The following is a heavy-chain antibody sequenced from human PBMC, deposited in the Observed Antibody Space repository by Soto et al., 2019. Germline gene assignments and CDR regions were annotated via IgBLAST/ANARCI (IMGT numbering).Heavy chain of an antibody. V-gene: IGHV4-61*01. CDR1: GVSVSSGSHY. CDR3: ARDPLGYSSSHFFDQ. Sequence: QVQLQESGPGLVKPSETLSVTCSVSGVSVSSGSHYWSWIRQSPGKGLEWIGFINYSGSTNYNPSLTSRVTISVDTSKNQFSLKVTSVTAADTAVYFCARDPLGYSSSHFFDQWGQGTLVTVSS. D-gene: IGHD6-19*01. J-gene: IGHJ4*02. CDR2: INYSGST.